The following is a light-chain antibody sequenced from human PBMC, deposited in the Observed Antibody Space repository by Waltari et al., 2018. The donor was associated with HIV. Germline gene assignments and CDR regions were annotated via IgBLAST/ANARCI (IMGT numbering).Light chain of an antibody. CDR2: VVT. J-gene: IGLJ1*01. Sequence: QSALTQPPSASGSPGQSVSISCTGASSDVGAFNYVSWYQQHPGNAPNLFIYVVTKRPSGVPDRFSGSKSGNTASLTVSGLQAEDEAHYYCSSYAGSSMSYAFGTGTKVTVL. V-gene: IGLV2-8*01. CDR3: SSYAGSSMSYA. CDR1: SSDVGAFNY.